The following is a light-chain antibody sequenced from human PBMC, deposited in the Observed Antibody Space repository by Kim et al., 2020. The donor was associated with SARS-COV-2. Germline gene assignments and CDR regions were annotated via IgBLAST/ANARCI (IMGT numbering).Light chain of an antibody. CDR3: QSYDNTEWV. J-gene: IGLJ3*02. V-gene: IGLV6-57*03. CDR2: EHS. CDR1: SGSMSRNY. Sequence: TSHGRRSSGSMSRNYVQVVQQRPASAPTTVIYEHSHRPSGVPERFSGSIDRSSNSASLTISGLKTEDEADYYCQSYDNTEWVLGGGTQLTVL.